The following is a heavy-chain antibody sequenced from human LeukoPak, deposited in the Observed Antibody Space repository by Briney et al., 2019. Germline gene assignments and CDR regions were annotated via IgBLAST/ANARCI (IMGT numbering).Heavy chain of an antibody. D-gene: IGHD5-24*01. Sequence: SETLSLTCTVSGGSISSYYWSWIRQPSGKGLEWIGYIYYSGSTNYNPSLKSRVTISVDTSKNQFSLKLSSVTAADTAVYYCARARDGYNLYFDYWGQGTLVTVSS. V-gene: IGHV4-59*01. J-gene: IGHJ4*02. CDR1: GGSISSYY. CDR3: ARARDGYNLYFDY. CDR2: IYYSGST.